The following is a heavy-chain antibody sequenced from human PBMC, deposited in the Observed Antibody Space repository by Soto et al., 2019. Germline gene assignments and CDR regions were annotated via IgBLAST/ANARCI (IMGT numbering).Heavy chain of an antibody. Sequence: QVQLQQWGAGLLKPSGTLSLTCAVYGGSFSGYYWSWIRQPPGKGLEWIGEINHSGVTNYKPSLKRRVTISVDTSKHQFSLQLKSVPAADTALYYCARFSGSYYYAMDVWGQGSTVTVSS. CDR3: ARFSGSYYYAMDV. CDR2: INHSGVT. D-gene: IGHD6-19*01. CDR1: GGSFSGYY. V-gene: IGHV4-34*01. J-gene: IGHJ6*02.